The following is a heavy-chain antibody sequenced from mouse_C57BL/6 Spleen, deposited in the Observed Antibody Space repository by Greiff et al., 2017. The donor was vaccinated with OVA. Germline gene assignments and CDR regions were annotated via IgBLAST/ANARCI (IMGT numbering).Heavy chain of an antibody. J-gene: IGHJ2*01. V-gene: IGHV3-6*01. Sequence: EVKLVESGPGLVKPSQSLSLTCSVTGYSITSGYYWNWIRQFPGNKLEWMGYISYDGSNNYNPSLKNRISITRDTSKNQFFLKLNSVTTEDTATYYCARGGVYYDYDVFDYWGQGTTLTVSS. CDR2: ISYDGSN. D-gene: IGHD2-4*01. CDR1: GYSITSGYY. CDR3: ARGGVYYDYDVFDY.